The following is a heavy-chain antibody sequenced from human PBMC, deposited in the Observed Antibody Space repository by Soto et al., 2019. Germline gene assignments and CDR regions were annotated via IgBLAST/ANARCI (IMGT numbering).Heavy chain of an antibody. CDR2: INHSGST. D-gene: IGHD3-22*01. CDR3: ASSPEYDLQTYYYDSSGPPGMDV. J-gene: IGHJ6*02. Sequence: PSETLSLTCAVYGGSFSGYYWSWIRQPPRKGLEWIGEINHSGSTNYNPSLKSRVTISVDTSKNQFSLKLSSVTAADTAVYYCASSPEYDLQTYYYDSSGPPGMDVWGQGTTVTVSS. V-gene: IGHV4-34*01. CDR1: GGSFSGYY.